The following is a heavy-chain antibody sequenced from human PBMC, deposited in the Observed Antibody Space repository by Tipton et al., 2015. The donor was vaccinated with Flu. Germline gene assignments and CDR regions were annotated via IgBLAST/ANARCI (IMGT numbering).Heavy chain of an antibody. D-gene: IGHD2-2*01. CDR2: INHSGST. V-gene: IGHV4-34*01. Sequence: TLSLTCAVYGGSFSPYHWSWIRQPPGKGLEWIGEINHSGSTNYNPSLKSRVTISVDTSKSQISLKMSSVTAADTALYYCARGRGGVVGYCSGTSCAGGDFWGPGTMVTVSS. J-gene: IGHJ3*01. CDR1: GGSFSPYH. CDR3: ARGRGGVVGYCSGTSCAGGDF.